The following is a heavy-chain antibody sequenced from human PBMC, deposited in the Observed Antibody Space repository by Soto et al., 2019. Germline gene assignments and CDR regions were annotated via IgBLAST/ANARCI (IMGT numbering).Heavy chain of an antibody. CDR3: WRTLYGDNVDY. D-gene: IGHD4-17*01. CDR1: GYTFTSYD. Sequence: QVQLVQSGAEVKKPGASVKVSCKASGYTFTSYDINWVRQATGQGLEWMGWMNPNSGNTGHAQEFQGRVTMTRNPSRSTDYMELSSLRSEDAAVYYGWRTLYGDNVDYWSQGTLVTVAS. V-gene: IGHV1-8*01. J-gene: IGHJ4*02. CDR2: MNPNSGNT.